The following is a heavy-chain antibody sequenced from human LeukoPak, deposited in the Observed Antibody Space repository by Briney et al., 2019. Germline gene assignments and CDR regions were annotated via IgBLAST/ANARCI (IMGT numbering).Heavy chain of an antibody. CDR1: PFSFTNYV. CDR2: ISEGGNK. V-gene: IGHV3-23*01. Sequence: GGSLRLSCAASPFSFTNYVINWVRQAPGKGLEWVSVISEGGNKHCADSLVGRFTMSRDTSKSKVFLQMNTMRVENTAVYYCAKGWYHADVCGQGTLVTVYS. J-gene: IGHJ4*02. CDR3: AKGWYHADV. D-gene: IGHD6-13*01.